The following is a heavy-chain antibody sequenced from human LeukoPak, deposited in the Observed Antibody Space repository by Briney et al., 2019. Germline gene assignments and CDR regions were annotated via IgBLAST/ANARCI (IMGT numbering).Heavy chain of an antibody. CDR2: ISGSGGST. CDR1: GFTFSSYA. CDR3: AKFSSGWYEDY. J-gene: IGHJ4*02. D-gene: IGHD6-19*01. Sequence: GGSLRLSCAASGFTFSSYAMSWVRQAPGKGLEWVSAISGSGGSTYYADSVKGRFTISRDNSKNTLYLLMNSLRAEDTAAYYCAKFSSGWYEDYWGQGTLVTVSS. V-gene: IGHV3-23*01.